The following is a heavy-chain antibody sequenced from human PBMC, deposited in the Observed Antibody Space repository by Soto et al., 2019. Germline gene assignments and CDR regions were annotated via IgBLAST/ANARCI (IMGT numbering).Heavy chain of an antibody. V-gene: IGHV3-21*01. D-gene: IGHD6-6*01. CDR2: ISTNSRSI. J-gene: IGHJ5*02. CDR3: ARGFSSSSWFDP. CDR1: GFTFSSFT. Sequence: PGGSLRLSCAASGFTFSSFTMNWVRQAPGKGLEWVSSISTNSRSIYYADSVKGRFTISRDNAKNSLSLQMNSLTTEDTAVYYCARGFSSSSWFDPWGQGTLVAVSS.